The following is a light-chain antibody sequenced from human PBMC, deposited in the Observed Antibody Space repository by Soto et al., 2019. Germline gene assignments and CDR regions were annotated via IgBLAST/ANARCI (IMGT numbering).Light chain of an antibody. J-gene: IGLJ1*01. CDR1: SGSVSTANN. Sequence: QAVVTQASSFSVSPGGTVTLTCGLISGSVSTANNPNWYQQTPGQAPRTLIYSTSTRSSGVPDRFSGSILGNTAALTITGAQADDASDYYCALFMGNGISVFGTGTKLTVL. CDR3: ALFMGNGISV. CDR2: STS. V-gene: IGLV8-61*01.